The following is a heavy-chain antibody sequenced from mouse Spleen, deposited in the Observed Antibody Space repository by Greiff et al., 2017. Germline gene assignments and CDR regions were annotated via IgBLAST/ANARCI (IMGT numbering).Heavy chain of an antibody. D-gene: IGHD1-1*02. Sequence: EVMLVESGGGLVKPGGSLKLSCAASGFTFSSYAMSWVRQTPEKRLEWVATISSGGSYTYYPDSVKGRFTISRDNAKNTLYLQMSSLRSEDTAMYYCARLVYYFDYWGQGTTLTVSS. CDR3: ARLVYYFDY. J-gene: IGHJ2*01. CDR1: GFTFSSYA. CDR2: ISSGGSYT. V-gene: IGHV5-9-1*01.